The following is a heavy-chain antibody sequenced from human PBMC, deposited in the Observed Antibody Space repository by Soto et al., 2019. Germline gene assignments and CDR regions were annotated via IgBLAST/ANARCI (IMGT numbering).Heavy chain of an antibody. V-gene: IGHV4-39*01. CDR2: IYYSGST. CDR1: DSAISSGSYY. CDR3: ARLKYYYDSSGYYYVPAFSYHLDY. Sequence: PSETVSLTFTVSDSAISSGSYYWGWIRQPPGKGLEWIGSIYYSGSTYYNPSLKSRVTISVDTSKNQFSLKLSSVTAADTAVYYCARLKYYYDSSGYYYVPAFSYHLDYWGQGTLVTVSS. D-gene: IGHD3-22*01. J-gene: IGHJ4*02.